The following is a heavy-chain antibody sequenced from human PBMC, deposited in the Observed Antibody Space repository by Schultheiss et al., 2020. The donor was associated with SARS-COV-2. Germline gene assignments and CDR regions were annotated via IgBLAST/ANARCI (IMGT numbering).Heavy chain of an antibody. CDR3: AKDRGFVVVVDNFDY. J-gene: IGHJ4*02. CDR1: GYTFTSYG. Sequence: ASVKVSCKASGYTFTSYGISWVRQAPGQGLEWMGWISAYNGNTNYAQRLQGRVTITADESTSTAYMELSSLRSEDTAVYYCAKDRGFVVVVDNFDYWGQGTLVTVSS. V-gene: IGHV1-18*01. D-gene: IGHD2-15*01. CDR2: ISAYNGNT.